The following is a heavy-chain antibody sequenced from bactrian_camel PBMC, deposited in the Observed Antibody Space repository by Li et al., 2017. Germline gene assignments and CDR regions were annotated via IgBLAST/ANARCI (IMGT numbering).Heavy chain of an antibody. V-gene: IGHV3S36*01. Sequence: VQLVESGGGLVQPGGSLRLSCAASGFGFDDYAMGWVRQAPGKWLEWVSGINNAGGTTYYGDPVKGRFAISRDNAKNTVYLQLNSLKPEDTAVYYCVRSFSTVVGGLGYWGQGTQVTVS. CDR1: GFGFDDYA. J-gene: IGHJ6*01. CDR2: INNAGGTT. CDR3: VRSFSTVVGGLGY. D-gene: IGHD6*01.